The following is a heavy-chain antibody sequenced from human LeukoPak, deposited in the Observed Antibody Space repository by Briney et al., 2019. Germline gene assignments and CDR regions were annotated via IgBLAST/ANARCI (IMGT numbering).Heavy chain of an antibody. CDR3: EGRWLQSDFDY. V-gene: IGHV1-69*04. CDR2: IIPILGIA. J-gene: IGHJ4*02. Sequence: SVKVSCKASGGTVSSYAISWVRQAPGQGLEWMGRIIPILGIANYAQKFQGRVTITADKSTSTAYMELSSLRSEDTAVYYGEGRWLQSDFDYWGQGTLVTVSS. CDR1: GGTVSSYA. D-gene: IGHD5-24*01.